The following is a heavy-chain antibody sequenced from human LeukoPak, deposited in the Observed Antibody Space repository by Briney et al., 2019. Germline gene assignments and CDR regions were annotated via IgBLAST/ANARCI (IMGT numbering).Heavy chain of an antibody. CDR1: GYTFTSYD. CDR3: ARTSTGTRGGYDV. CDR2: INPNSGNT. D-gene: IGHD1-1*01. J-gene: IGHJ4*02. Sequence: XXXKASGYTFTSYDINWVRQASGQGLEWMGWINPNSGNTGFTQKFQGRVTVTRSTSISTAYMELSSLTSDDTAVYYCARTSTGTRGGYDVWGQGTLVTVSS. V-gene: IGHV1-8*01.